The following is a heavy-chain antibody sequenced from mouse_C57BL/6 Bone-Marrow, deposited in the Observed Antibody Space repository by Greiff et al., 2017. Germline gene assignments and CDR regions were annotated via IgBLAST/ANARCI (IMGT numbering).Heavy chain of an antibody. CDR2: IYIGNGYT. CDR3: ARSAAYYSNYDAMDY. Sequence: EVHLVESGAELVRPGSSVKMSCKTSGYTFTSYGINWVKQRPGQGLEWIGYIYIGNGYTEYNEKFKGKATLTSDTSSSTAYMQLSSLTSEDSAIYFCARSAAYYSNYDAMDYWGRGTSVTVSS. CDR1: GYTFTSYG. J-gene: IGHJ4*01. V-gene: IGHV1-58*01. D-gene: IGHD2-5*01.